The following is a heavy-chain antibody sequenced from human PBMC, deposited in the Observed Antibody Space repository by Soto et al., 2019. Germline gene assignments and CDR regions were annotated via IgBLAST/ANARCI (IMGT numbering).Heavy chain of an antibody. J-gene: IGHJ4*02. D-gene: IGHD1-7*01. Sequence: EVQLVESGGDLVQPGGSLRLSCAASEFAFSSYWMSWVRQAPWKGLEWVANIKEDGREKSYVDSVKGRFTISRDNAKNFLYLQMNGLRDEDTAVYYCASWWKSGTGDYWGQGPLVTVSS. CDR2: IKEDGREK. V-gene: IGHV3-7*01. CDR3: ASWWKSGTGDY. CDR1: EFAFSSYW.